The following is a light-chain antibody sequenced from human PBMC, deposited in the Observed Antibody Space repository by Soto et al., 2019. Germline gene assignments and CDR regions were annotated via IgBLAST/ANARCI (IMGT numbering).Light chain of an antibody. CDR1: QSVSSY. CDR3: QQYGSSPRT. CDR2: DAS. V-gene: IGKV3-11*01. Sequence: EIVLTQSLATLSLSPGERATLSCRASQSVSSYLAWYQQKPGQAPRLLIYDASNRATGIPARFSGSGSGTDFTLTISSLEPEDFAVYFCQQYGSSPRTFGQGTKVDIK. J-gene: IGKJ1*01.